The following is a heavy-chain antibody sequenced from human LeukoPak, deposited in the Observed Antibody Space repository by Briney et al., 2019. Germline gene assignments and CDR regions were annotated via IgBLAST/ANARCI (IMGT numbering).Heavy chain of an antibody. CDR3: ARLAMMSSQVKTDI. CDR2: IHHSGST. D-gene: IGHD3-16*01. Sequence: SXTLSLTCGVSGYSISSGYYWGWIRPPPGKGLEWIGSIHHSGSTYYNPSLKSRVTILVDTSKNQFSLKLTSVTAADTAVFYCARLAMMSSQVKTDIWGQGTMVTVSS. J-gene: IGHJ3*02. CDR1: GYSISSGYY. V-gene: IGHV4-38-2*01.